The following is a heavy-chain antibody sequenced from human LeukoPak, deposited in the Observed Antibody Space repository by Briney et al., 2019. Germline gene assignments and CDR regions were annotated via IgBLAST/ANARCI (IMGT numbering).Heavy chain of an antibody. V-gene: IGHV3-30*02. CDR3: ARDQGESSSWSFDY. Sequence: GGSLRLSCAASGFTFTNYGMHWVRQAPGKGLQWVAFIPYDGSNTYYADSVKGRFTISRDNSRNTLYLQMESLRTEDTGVYYCARDQGESSSWSFDYWGQGTLVTVSS. CDR1: GFTFTNYG. J-gene: IGHJ4*02. D-gene: IGHD6-13*01. CDR2: IPYDGSNT.